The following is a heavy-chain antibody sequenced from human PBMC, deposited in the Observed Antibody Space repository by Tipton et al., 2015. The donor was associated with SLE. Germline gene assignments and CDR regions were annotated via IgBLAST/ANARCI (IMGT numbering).Heavy chain of an antibody. CDR1: GGSISSHY. CDR3: AREDSSGWFDY. V-gene: IGHV4-59*11. J-gene: IGHJ4*02. D-gene: IGHD6-19*01. Sequence: LRLSCTVSGGSISSHYWSWIRQPPGKGLEWIGYIYYSGSTNYNPSLKSRVTISVDTSKNRFSLKLSSVTAADTAVYYCAREDSSGWFDYWGQGTLVTVSS. CDR2: IYYSGST.